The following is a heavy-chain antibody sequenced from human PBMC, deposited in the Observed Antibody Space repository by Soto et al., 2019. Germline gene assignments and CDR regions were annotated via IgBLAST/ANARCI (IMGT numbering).Heavy chain of an antibody. CDR1: GFTFSPYD. J-gene: IGHJ6*02. Sequence: EVQLVESGGGLVQPGGSLRLSCAASGFTFSPYDMNWVRQAPGKGLEWVSHISSGSTAIYYADSVKGRVTISRDNAKNSLYLPMNNLRDEDTAVYYCARDPGGMDVWGQGTTVTVSS. D-gene: IGHD3-10*01. CDR3: ARDPGGMDV. V-gene: IGHV3-48*02. CDR2: ISSGSTAI.